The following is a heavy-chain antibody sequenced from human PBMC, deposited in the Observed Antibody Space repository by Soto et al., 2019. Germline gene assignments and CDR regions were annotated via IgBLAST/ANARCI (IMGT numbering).Heavy chain of an antibody. Sequence: ASVKVSCAASGFTFTRYSMNCVRQAPGKGLEWVSSISSTTNYIYYGDSMKGRFTISRDNAKNSLYLEMNSLRAEDTAVYYCARESEDLTSNFDYWGQGTLVTVSS. CDR3: ARESEDLTSNFDY. V-gene: IGHV3-21*06. CDR2: ISSTTNYI. J-gene: IGHJ4*02. CDR1: GFTFTRYS.